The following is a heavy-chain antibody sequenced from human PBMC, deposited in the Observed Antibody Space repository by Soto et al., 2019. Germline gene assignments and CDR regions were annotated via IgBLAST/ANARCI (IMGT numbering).Heavy chain of an antibody. CDR3: GKVLVGATGHTDSDS. Sequence: SETLSLTCTVSGGSIYRSGYYWGWIRQPPGRGLEWIGNIDYNGVTYSNPSLKSRVTISSDTSKNQFSLKLTSVTAADTALYYCGKVLVGATGHTDSDSWGPGTLVTVSS. J-gene: IGHJ4*02. CDR1: GGSIYRSGYY. V-gene: IGHV4-39*01. D-gene: IGHD2-15*01. CDR2: IDYNGVT.